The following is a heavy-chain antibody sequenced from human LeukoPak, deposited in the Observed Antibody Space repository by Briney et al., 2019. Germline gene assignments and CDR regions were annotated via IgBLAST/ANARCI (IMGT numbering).Heavy chain of an antibody. V-gene: IGHV3-48*04. CDR2: ISSTGSTI. J-gene: IGHJ4*02. CDR1: GFTLSSYG. Sequence: PGGSLRLSCAASGFTLSSYGMSWVRQAPGEGLEWVSYISSTGSTIYYADSVKGRFTISRDNAKNSLYLQMNSLRAEDTAVYYCARDLQGTYDYVWGSYRYSFDYWGQGTLVTVSS. D-gene: IGHD3-16*02. CDR3: ARDLQGTYDYVWGSYRYSFDY.